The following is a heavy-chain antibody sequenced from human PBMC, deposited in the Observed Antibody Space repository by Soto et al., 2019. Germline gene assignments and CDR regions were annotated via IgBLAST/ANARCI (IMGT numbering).Heavy chain of an antibody. J-gene: IGHJ3*02. D-gene: IGHD3-22*01. Sequence: QVQLVESGGGVAQPGRSLRLSCAASGFTFSSYGMHWVRQAPGKGLEWVAVISYDGSNKYYADSVKGRFTISRDNSKNTLYLQMNSLRAEDTAVYYCAKDLVPGDSSGYYAFDIWGQGTMVTVSS. V-gene: IGHV3-30*18. CDR3: AKDLVPGDSSGYYAFDI. CDR1: GFTFSSYG. CDR2: ISYDGSNK.